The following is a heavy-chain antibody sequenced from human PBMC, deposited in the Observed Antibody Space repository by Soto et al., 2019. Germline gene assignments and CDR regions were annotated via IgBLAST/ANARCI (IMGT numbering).Heavy chain of an antibody. CDR3: AREIFGVINSGGRDAFDI. V-gene: IGHV1-69*01. CDR1: GGTFSTYA. Sequence: QVQLVQSGAEVKKPGSSVKVSCKASGGTFSTYAISWVRQAPGQGLEWMGGIIPIFGTAKYSQKFQGRGTITADESTHTAYMERSSLRYEGTAVYYWAREIFGVINSGGRDAFDIWGQGTMVTVSS. D-gene: IGHD3-3*01. CDR2: IIPIFGTA. J-gene: IGHJ3*02.